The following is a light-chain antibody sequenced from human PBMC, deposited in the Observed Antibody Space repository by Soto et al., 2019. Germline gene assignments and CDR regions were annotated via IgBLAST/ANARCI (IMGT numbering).Light chain of an antibody. CDR2: AAS. V-gene: IGKV1-39*01. CDR3: QQSYSTPIT. Sequence: DIKVTQSPSSLSASVGDRVTITCRASQSISSYLNWYQQKPGKAPKLLIYAASSLQSGVPSRFSGSGSGTDFTLTISSLQPEDFATYYCQQSYSTPITFAQGTRLEIK. J-gene: IGKJ5*01. CDR1: QSISSY.